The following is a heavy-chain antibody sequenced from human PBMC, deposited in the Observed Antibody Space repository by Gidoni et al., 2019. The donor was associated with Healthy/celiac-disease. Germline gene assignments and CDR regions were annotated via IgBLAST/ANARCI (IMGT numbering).Heavy chain of an antibody. D-gene: IGHD3-22*01. CDR3: ARVGDYYDSSGSYDP. CDR1: GYTFTSYG. CDR2: ISAYNGNT. Sequence: QVQLVQSGAEVKKPGASVKVSCKASGYTFTSYGISWVRQAPGQGLEWMGWISAYNGNTNYAQKLQGRVTMTTDTSTSTANMELRSLRSDDTAVYYCARVGDYYDSSGSYDPWGQGTLVTVSS. J-gene: IGHJ5*02. V-gene: IGHV1-18*01.